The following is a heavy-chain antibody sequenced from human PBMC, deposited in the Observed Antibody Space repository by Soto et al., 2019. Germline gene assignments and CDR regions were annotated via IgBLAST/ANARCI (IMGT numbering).Heavy chain of an antibody. Sequence: QITLNESGPPVVRPTETLTLTCRFSGFSLTTSGVGVGWVRQSPGKAPEWLALIYWDDDKRYSESLKSRLTITKDTSKNQVVLTVANLDPTDTATYYCAHRVLRTVFGLVTTTAIYFDFWGQGTPVAVPS. D-gene: IGHD3-3*01. CDR3: AHRVLRTVFGLVTTTAIYFDF. J-gene: IGHJ4*02. CDR2: IYWDDDK. CDR1: GFSLTTSGVG. V-gene: IGHV2-5*02.